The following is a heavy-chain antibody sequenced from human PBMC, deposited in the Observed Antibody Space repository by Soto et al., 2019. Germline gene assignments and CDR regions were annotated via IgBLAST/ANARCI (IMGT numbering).Heavy chain of an antibody. Sequence: EVQMVETGGGLSQPGGSLRLSCAVSGFIVSSKYMTWVRQAPGKGLEWVSVIYTGGSTHYADSARGRFTISRDSSKNTVYLQMNSLRAEDAAVYYCTTDTCYGMDVWGQWTTVTVSS. V-gene: IGHV3-53*02. D-gene: IGHD3-22*01. J-gene: IGHJ6*02. CDR3: TTDTCYGMDV. CDR2: IYTGGST. CDR1: GFIVSSKY.